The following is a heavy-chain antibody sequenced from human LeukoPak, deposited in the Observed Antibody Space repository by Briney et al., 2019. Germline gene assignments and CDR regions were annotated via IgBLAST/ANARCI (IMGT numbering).Heavy chain of an antibody. CDR2: IYPGDSDT. CDR3: ARRGDSNNNWFDP. Sequence: GESLKISCKGSGYSLTSYWIGWVRQMPGKGLEWMGIIYPGDSDTRYSPSFQGQVTISADKSVSTAHLQWSSLKASDTAMYYCARRGDSNNNWFDPWGQGTLVTVSS. CDR1: GYSLTSYW. V-gene: IGHV5-51*01. J-gene: IGHJ5*02. D-gene: IGHD4-11*01.